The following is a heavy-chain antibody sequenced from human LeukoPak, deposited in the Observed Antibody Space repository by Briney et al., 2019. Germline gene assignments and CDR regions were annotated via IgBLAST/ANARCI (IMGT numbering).Heavy chain of an antibody. D-gene: IGHD2/OR15-2a*01. CDR3: VSFYETY. J-gene: IGHJ4*02. V-gene: IGHV3-48*01. CDR2: ISSSSSTI. Sequence: GGSLRLSCAASGFTFSSYSINWVRQAPGKGLEWISYISSSSSTIYYADSVKGRFTISRDNAKNAVYLQMSNLRVEDTAVYYCVSFYETYWGRGTLVTVSS. CDR1: GFTFSSYS.